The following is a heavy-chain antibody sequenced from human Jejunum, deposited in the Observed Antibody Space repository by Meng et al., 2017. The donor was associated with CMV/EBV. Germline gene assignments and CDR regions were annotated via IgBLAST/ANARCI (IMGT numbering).Heavy chain of an antibody. D-gene: IGHD6-6*01. CDR2: IRSKTYSSAT. Sequence: FPLSGYTIHWVRQAPGKGLEWVGRIRSKTYSSATAYAASVKGRFTISRDDSKNTAYLQMNSLKTEDTAVYYCTRQEIAARPPFDYWGQGTLGTVSS. CDR1: FPLSGYT. V-gene: IGHV3-73*01. J-gene: IGHJ4*02. CDR3: TRQEIAARPPFDY.